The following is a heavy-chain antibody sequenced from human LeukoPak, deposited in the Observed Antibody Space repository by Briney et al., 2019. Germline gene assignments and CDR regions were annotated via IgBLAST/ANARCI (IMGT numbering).Heavy chain of an antibody. Sequence: GGSLRLSCAASGFTFSTYEMNWVRQAPGKGLEWVSYISSSGSIIYYTDSVRGRFTISRDNAKNSLYLQMDSLRVDDTAVYYCARNTYADYWGQGTLVTVSS. V-gene: IGHV3-48*03. D-gene: IGHD5-18*01. J-gene: IGHJ4*02. CDR2: ISSSGSII. CDR3: ARNTYADY. CDR1: GFTFSTYE.